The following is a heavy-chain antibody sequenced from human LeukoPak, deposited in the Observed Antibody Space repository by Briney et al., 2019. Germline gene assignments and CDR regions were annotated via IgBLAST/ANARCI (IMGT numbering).Heavy chain of an antibody. CDR1: GGAFSSYA. V-gene: IGHV1-69*05. CDR3: AKAGTQQWLLFVGVY. CDR2: IIPIFGTA. Sequence: GASVKVSCKASGGAFSSYAISWVRQAPGQGLEWMGGIIPIFGTANYAQKFQGRVTITTDESTSTAYMELSSLRVEDTAMYYCAKAGTQQWLLFVGVYWGQGALVTVSS. D-gene: IGHD6-19*01. J-gene: IGHJ4*02.